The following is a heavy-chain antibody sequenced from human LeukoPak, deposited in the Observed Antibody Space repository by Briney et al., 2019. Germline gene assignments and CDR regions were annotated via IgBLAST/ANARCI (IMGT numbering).Heavy chain of an antibody. J-gene: IGHJ4*02. CDR2: IRSSHHGATR. CDR1: GFTFSDYE. Sequence: GGSLRLSCAASGFTFSDYEMNWVRQAPGKGLEWIAFIRSSHHGATREYAASVKGRFIISRDDSKNIAYLQMDSLKTEDTGVYFCTRDRGGRWFGELLGFDNWGQGTLLTVSS. CDR3: TRDRGGRWFGELLGFDN. V-gene: IGHV3-49*04. D-gene: IGHD3-10*01.